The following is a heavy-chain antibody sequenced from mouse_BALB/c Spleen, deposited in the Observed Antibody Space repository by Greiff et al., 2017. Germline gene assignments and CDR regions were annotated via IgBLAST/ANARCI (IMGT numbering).Heavy chain of an antibody. CDR1: GYAFTNYL. CDR2: INPGSGGT. Sequence: QVQLKQSGAELVRPGTSVKVSCKASGYAFTNYLIEWVKQRPGQGLEWIGVINPGSGGTNYNEKFKGKATLTADKSSSTAYMQLSSLTSDDSAVYFCARYYGSSPNWYFDVWGAGTTVTVSS. CDR3: ARYYGSSPNWYFDV. J-gene: IGHJ1*01. V-gene: IGHV1-54*01. D-gene: IGHD1-1*01.